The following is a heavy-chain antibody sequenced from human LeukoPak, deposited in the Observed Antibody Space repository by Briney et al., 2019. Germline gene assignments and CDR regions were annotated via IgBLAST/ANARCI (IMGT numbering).Heavy chain of an antibody. Sequence: GGSLRLSCAVSGITLRKYGMSWVRQAPGKGLEWVAGISGSGGSTNYADSVKGRFTISRDNPKNTLYLQMNILRAEDTAVYFCAKRGVVIRVILVGFHKEAYYFDSWGQGALVTVSS. J-gene: IGHJ4*02. CDR2: ISGSGGST. CDR1: GITLRKYG. CDR3: AKRGVVIRVILVGFHKEAYYFDS. V-gene: IGHV3-23*01. D-gene: IGHD3-22*01.